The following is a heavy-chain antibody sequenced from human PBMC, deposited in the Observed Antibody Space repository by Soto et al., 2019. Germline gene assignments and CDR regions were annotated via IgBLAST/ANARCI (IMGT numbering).Heavy chain of an antibody. CDR3: ARVGIAVAGTDAFDI. CDR1: GGSFSGYY. J-gene: IGHJ3*02. D-gene: IGHD6-19*01. Sequence: QVQLQQWGAGLLKPSETLSLTCAVYGGSFSGYYWSWIRQPPGKGLEWIGEINHRGSTNYNPSLKSRVTISVDTSKNQFSLKLSSVTAADTAVYYCARVGIAVAGTDAFDIWGQGTMVTVSS. V-gene: IGHV4-34*01. CDR2: INHRGST.